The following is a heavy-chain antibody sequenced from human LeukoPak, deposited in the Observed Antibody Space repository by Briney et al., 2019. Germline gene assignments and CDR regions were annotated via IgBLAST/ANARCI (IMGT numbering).Heavy chain of an antibody. CDR2: INPDGSDK. D-gene: IGHD2-15*01. J-gene: IGHJ5*02. CDR1: RFTFSNNW. Sequence: PGGSLRLSCAASRFTFSNNWMGWVRQAPGKGLEWVANINPDGSDKYYVDSVKGRFTVSRDNAQKSLYLQMNSLTAEDSAVYYCGRWGLNAALDRWGQGSLVTVSS. V-gene: IGHV3-7*01. CDR3: GRWGLNAALDR.